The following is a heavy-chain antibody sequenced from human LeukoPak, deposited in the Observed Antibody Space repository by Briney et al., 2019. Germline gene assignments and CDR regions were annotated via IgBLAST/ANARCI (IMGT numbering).Heavy chain of an antibody. J-gene: IGHJ4*02. Sequence: GGSLRLSCAASKFIFSKYWMSWVRQAPGKGLEWVADIKEDGSEKYYVDSVKGRFTISRDNAKNSLYLQMNSLRAEDTAVYYCARLPAAAGTHYLDYWGQGTLVTVSS. CDR2: IKEDGSEK. V-gene: IGHV3-7*01. CDR3: ARLPAAAGTHYLDY. CDR1: KFIFSKYW. D-gene: IGHD6-13*01.